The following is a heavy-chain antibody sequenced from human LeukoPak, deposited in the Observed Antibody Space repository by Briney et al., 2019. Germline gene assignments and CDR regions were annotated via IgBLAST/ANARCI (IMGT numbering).Heavy chain of an antibody. CDR1: GYTFTGYY. J-gene: IGHJ4*02. Sequence: ASVKVSCKASGYTFTGYYIHWVRQAPGQGLEWMGWINPNSGGTNYAQKFQGRVTMTRDTSISTAYMYLSRLRSDDTAVYYCARGSIVGATFDYFDYWGQGTLVTVSS. V-gene: IGHV1-2*02. CDR2: INPNSGGT. D-gene: IGHD1-26*01. CDR3: ARGSIVGATFDYFDY.